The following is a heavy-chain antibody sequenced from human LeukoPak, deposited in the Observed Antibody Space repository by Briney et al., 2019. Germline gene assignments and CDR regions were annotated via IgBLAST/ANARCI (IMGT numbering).Heavy chain of an antibody. CDR2: MNQDGNEK. D-gene: IGHD1-26*01. CDR3: ARDRDDYSGSYYLYGMDV. V-gene: IGHV3-7*01. Sequence: GGSLRLSCAASGFTFSSYWMSWVRQAPGKGLEWVANMNQDGNEKYYVDSVKGRFTISRDNAKNSLYLQMNGLGAEDTAVYYCARDRDDYSGSYYLYGMDVWGQGTTVTVSS. J-gene: IGHJ6*02. CDR1: GFTFSSYW.